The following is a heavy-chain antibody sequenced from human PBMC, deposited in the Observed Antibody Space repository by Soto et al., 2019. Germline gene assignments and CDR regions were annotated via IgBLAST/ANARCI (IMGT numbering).Heavy chain of an antibody. V-gene: IGHV3-74*01. J-gene: IGHJ6*02. CDR3: ARHVAVATISWGTYGMDV. Sequence: EVQLVESGGGLVQPGGSLRLSCAASGFTFSSYWMHWVRQAPGEGLVWVSRINSDGSNTTYADSVKGRFTTSRDNAKNTLFLQMNRLRGEDTAVYYCARHVAVATISWGTYGMDVWGQGTTVTVSS. CDR1: GFTFSSYW. CDR2: INSDGSNT. D-gene: IGHD5-12*01.